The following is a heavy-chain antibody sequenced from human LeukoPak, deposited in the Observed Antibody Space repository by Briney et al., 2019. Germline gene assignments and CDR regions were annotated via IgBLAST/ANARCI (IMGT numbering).Heavy chain of an antibody. CDR2: IIPIFGTA. CDR1: GGTFSSYA. J-gene: IGHJ6*02. V-gene: IGHV1-69*05. Sequence: GASVKVSCKASGGTFSSYAISWVRQATGQGLEWMGGIIPIFGTANYAQKFQGRVTITTDESTSTAYMELSSLRSEDTALYYCAKDVGTMIVVGGGMDVWGQGTTVTVSS. D-gene: IGHD3-22*01. CDR3: AKDVGTMIVVGGGMDV.